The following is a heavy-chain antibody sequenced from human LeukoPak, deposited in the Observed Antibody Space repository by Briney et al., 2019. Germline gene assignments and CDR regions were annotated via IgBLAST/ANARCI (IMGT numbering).Heavy chain of an antibody. D-gene: IGHD3-10*01. Sequence: GASVKVSCKASGHTFTGYYMHWVRQAPGQGLEWMGWINPNSGGTNYAQKFQGRVTMTRDTSISTAYMELSRLRSDDTAVYYCARALHGSGELIFDYWGQGTLVTVSS. CDR2: INPNSGGT. CDR3: ARALHGSGELIFDY. CDR1: GHTFTGYY. J-gene: IGHJ4*02. V-gene: IGHV1-2*02.